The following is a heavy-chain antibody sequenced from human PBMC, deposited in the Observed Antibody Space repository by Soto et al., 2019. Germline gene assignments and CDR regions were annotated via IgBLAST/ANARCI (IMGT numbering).Heavy chain of an antibody. CDR3: ARGRYGDY. V-gene: IGHV1-18*01. CDR2: ISAHNGNT. J-gene: IGHJ4*02. Sequence: QVHLVQSGAEVKKPGASVKVSCKGSGYTFTSYGITWVRQAPGQGLEWMGWISAHNGNTDYAQKRQGRVTVTRDTSTSTAYMELRSLRSDDTVVYYCARGRYGDYWGQGALVTVSS. D-gene: IGHD1-1*01. CDR1: GYTFTSYG.